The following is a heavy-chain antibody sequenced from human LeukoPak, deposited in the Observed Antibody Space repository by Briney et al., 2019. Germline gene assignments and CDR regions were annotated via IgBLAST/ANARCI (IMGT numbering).Heavy chain of an antibody. CDR1: GFSFSDDF. J-gene: IGHJ4*02. CDR2: ISHSGYTI. CDR3: ARVGYSYGYRY. V-gene: IGHV3-11*01. D-gene: IGHD5-18*01. Sequence: PGGSLRLSCAASGFSFSDDFMSWIRQAPGQRPEWVSYISHSGYTIQYADSVKGRFTISRDNAKNLLYLQMNSLRAEDTAVYYCARVGYSYGYRYWGQGTLVTVSS.